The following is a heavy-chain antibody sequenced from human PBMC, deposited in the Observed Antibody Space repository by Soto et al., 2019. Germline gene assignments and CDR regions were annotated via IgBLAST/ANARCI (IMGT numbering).Heavy chain of an antibody. J-gene: IGHJ5*02. CDR3: AKDLLELRSPTFNWFDP. CDR1: GFTFSSYA. D-gene: IGHD1-26*01. Sequence: QPGGSLRLSCAASGFTFSSYAMSWVRQAPGKGLEWVSAISGSGGSTYYADSVKGRFTISRDNSKNTLYLQMNSLRAEDTAVYYCAKDLLELRSPTFNWFDPWGQGTLVTVSS. V-gene: IGHV3-23*01. CDR2: ISGSGGST.